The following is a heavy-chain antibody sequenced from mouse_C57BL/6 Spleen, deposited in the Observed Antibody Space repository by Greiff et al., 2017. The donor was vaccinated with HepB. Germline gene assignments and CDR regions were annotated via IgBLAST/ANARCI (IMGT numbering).Heavy chain of an antibody. CDR3: ARGTGTEDFDY. J-gene: IGHJ2*01. CDR2: IYPRSGNT. CDR1: GYTFTSYG. D-gene: IGHD4-1*01. V-gene: IGHV1-81*01. Sequence: QVQLKESGAELARPGASVKLSCKASGYTFTSYGISWVKQRTGQGLEWIGEIYPRSGNTYYNEKFKGKATLTADKSSSTAYMELRSLTSEDSAVYFCARGTGTEDFDYWGQGTTLTVSS.